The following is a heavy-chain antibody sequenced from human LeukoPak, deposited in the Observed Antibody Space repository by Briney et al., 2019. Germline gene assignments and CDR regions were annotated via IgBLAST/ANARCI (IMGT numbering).Heavy chain of an antibody. CDR3: ASSGSYRFDY. V-gene: IGHV6-1*01. Sequence: SQTLSLTCALSGDSVSSNSAAWNWVRQSPSRGLEWLGRTYYRSKWYNDYAVSVKTRITINPDTSKNQFSLQLNSVTPEDTAVYYCASSGSYRFDYWGQGILVTVSS. CDR1: GDSVSSNSAA. D-gene: IGHD3-10*01. CDR2: TYYRSKWYN. J-gene: IGHJ4*02.